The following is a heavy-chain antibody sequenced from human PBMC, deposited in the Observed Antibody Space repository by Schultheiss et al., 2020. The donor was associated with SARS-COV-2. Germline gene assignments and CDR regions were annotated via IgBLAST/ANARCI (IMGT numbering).Heavy chain of an antibody. V-gene: IGHV4-34*01. CDR1: GGSFSDHY. D-gene: IGHD6-13*01. J-gene: IGHJ4*02. CDR2: VTHSGST. Sequence: SQTLSLTCAVSGGSFSDHYCTWIRQSPGKGLEYIGEVTHSGSTDYNPSLKSRVTISLDTSKNQFSLNLTAVTAADTAVYYCARGYGSSWYGFDYWGQGTLVTVSS. CDR3: ARGYGSSWYGFDY.